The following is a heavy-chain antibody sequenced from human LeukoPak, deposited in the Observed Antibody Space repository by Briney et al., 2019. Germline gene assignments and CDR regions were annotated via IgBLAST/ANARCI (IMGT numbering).Heavy chain of an antibody. CDR3: ARFPGPELPSLDY. CDR1: GFTFSSYW. V-gene: IGHV3-7*01. CDR2: IKQDGSEK. Sequence: GGYLRLSCAASGFTFSSYWMSWVRQAPGKGLEWVANIKQDGSEKYYVDSVKGRFTISRDNAKNSLYLQMNSLRAEDTAVYYCARFPGPELPSLDYWGQGTLVTVSS. D-gene: IGHD1-7*01. J-gene: IGHJ4*02.